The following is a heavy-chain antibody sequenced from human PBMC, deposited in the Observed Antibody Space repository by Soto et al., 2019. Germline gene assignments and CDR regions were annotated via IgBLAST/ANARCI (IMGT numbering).Heavy chain of an antibody. CDR3: ARGYCSSTSCYRHYYYYGMDV. CDR1: GFTFSDYY. Sequence: GGSLRLSCAASGFTFSDYYMSWIRQAPGKGLEWVSYISSSGSTIYYADSVKGRFTISRDNAKNSLYLQMNSLRAEDTAVYYCARGYCSSTSCYRHYYYYGMDVWGQGTTVTVSS. CDR2: ISSSGSTI. J-gene: IGHJ6*02. V-gene: IGHV3-11*01. D-gene: IGHD2-2*01.